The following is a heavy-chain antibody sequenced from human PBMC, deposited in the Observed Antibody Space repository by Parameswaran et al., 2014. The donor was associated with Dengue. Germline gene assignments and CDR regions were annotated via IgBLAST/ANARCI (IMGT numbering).Heavy chain of an antibody. Sequence: PGASVKVSCKASGGTFSSYAISWVRQAPGQGLEWMGGIIPILGIANYAQKFQGRVTITADKSTSTAYMELSSLRSEDTAVYYCASFVTTVTTRGPYDYWGQGTLVTVSS. CDR1: GGTFSSYA. J-gene: IGHJ4*02. CDR3: ASFVTTVTTRGPYDY. V-gene: IGHV1-69*10. D-gene: IGHD4-17*01. CDR2: IIPILGIA.